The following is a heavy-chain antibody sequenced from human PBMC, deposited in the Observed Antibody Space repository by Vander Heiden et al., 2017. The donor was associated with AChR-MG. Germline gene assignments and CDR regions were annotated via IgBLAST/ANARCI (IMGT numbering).Heavy chain of an antibody. Sequence: VQLAESGVSLVKTGGSLRLSCAASGITISNAWMIWARQAPGKGLEWVGRVKRKSDGGAIEYAAPVKGRFAISRDDSKNTLYLQMNSLEIEDTAVYYCTRNADHDFWGQGTLVTVSS. CDR1: GITISNAW. D-gene: IGHD3-16*01. V-gene: IGHV3-15*01. CDR2: VKRKSDGGAI. J-gene: IGHJ4*02. CDR3: TRNADHDF.